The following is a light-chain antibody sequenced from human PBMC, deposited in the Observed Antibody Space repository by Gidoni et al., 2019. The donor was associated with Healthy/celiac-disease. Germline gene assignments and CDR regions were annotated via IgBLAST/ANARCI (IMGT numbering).Light chain of an antibody. J-gene: IGKJ3*01. CDR2: AAS. CDR1: QIISSY. Sequence: DIQMTQSPSSLSASVGDRDTITCRASQIISSYLNWYQQKPGKAPKLLIYAASSLQSGVPSRFSGSGSGTDFTLTISSLQPEDFATYYCQQSDSTPFTFGPGTKVDIK. V-gene: IGKV1-39*01. CDR3: QQSDSTPFT.